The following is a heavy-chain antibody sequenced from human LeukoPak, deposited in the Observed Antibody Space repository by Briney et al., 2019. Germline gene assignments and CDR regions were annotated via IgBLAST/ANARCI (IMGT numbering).Heavy chain of an antibody. CDR2: IYYSGST. J-gene: IGHJ4*02. V-gene: IGHV4-59*01. CDR3: ARARRYLDFDY. CDR1: GCSISSYY. Sequence: KPSETLSLTCTVSGCSISSYYWSWLRQPPGKGLEWIGYIYYSGSTNYNPSLKSRVTISVDTSKNQFSLKLSSVTAADTAVYNCARARRYLDFDYWGQGTLVTVSS. D-gene: IGHD3-9*01.